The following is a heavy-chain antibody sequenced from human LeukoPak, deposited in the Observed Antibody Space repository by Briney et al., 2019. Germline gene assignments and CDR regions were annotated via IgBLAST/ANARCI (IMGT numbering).Heavy chain of an antibody. J-gene: IGHJ4*02. V-gene: IGHV3-15*01. CDR1: GFPFSYAW. D-gene: IGHD4-17*01. CDR2: IKTKTEGETI. Sequence: PGGSLRLSCAASGFPFSYAWMSWVRQAPGKGLEWVGLIKTKTEGETIDHAAPVKARFTISRDYSKNMVNLQMKSLKSEDTAVYYCRYGDYIDYWGQGTLVTVSS. CDR3: RYGDYIDY.